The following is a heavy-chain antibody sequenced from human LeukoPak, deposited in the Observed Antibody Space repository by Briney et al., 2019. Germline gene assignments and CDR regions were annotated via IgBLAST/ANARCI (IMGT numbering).Heavy chain of an antibody. D-gene: IGHD3-3*01. CDR3: ARDQYDTWSRRGNFDS. CDR1: GFTFSSYA. CDR2: IKLDGSEK. J-gene: IGHJ4*02. Sequence: GGSLRLSCAASGFTFSSYAMSWVRQAPGKGLEWVANIKLDGSEKNYVDSVKGRFTISRDNTENSLYLQMNSLRAEDTAVFYCARDQYDTWSRRGNFDSWGQGTLAIVSS. V-gene: IGHV3-7*03.